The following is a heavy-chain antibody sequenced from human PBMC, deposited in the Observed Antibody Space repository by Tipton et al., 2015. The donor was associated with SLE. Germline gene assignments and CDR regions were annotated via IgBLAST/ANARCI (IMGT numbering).Heavy chain of an antibody. Sequence: TLSLTCTVSGGSISSSNYFWGWIRQPPGRGLEWIGSFYHSGATYYSPSLQSRVTVSVDTSKNQFSLKLTSVTAADTAMFYCARGEGYKGFYFIDVWGRGTKVTVPS. V-gene: IGHV4-39*07. CDR3: ARGEGYKGFYFIDV. D-gene: IGHD5-24*01. CDR1: GGSISSSNYF. CDR2: FYHSGAT. J-gene: IGHJ6*04.